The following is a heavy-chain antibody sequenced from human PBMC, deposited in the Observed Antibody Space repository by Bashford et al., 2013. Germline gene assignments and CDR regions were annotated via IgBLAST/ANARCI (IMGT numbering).Heavy chain of an antibody. D-gene: IGHD6-6*01. J-gene: IGHJ4*02. Sequence: SSETLSLTCTVSGGSISSYYWSWIRQPQGRDWSRIGYIYYSGSTNYNPSLKSRVTISIDTSKNQFSLKLTSVTAADTAVYYCARGWTAARRFDYWGQGTLVTVSS. CDR1: GGSISSYY. CDR3: ARGWTAARRFDY. CDR2: IYYSGST. V-gene: IGHV4-59*01.